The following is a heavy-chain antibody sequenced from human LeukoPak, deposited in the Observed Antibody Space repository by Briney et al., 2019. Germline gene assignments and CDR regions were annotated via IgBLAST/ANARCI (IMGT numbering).Heavy chain of an antibody. V-gene: IGHV3-48*03. CDR3: ARGPYSSNWYVGY. CDR2: ISRTGNSI. J-gene: IGHJ4*02. D-gene: IGHD6-13*01. CDR1: GFTLSSYE. Sequence: GGSPRLSCAASGFTLSSYEMNWVRLAPGKGLEWISYISRTGNSIYYADSVKGRFTISRDSAKNSLYLQMNSLRAEDTAVYYCARGPYSSNWYVGYWGQGTLVTVAS.